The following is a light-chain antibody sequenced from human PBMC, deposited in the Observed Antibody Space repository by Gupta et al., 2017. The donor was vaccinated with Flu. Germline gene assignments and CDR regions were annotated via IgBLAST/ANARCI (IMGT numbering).Light chain of an antibody. Sequence: TSSDVGGYNYVSWYQQHPGKAPKLMIYDVSNRPSGVSNRFSGSKSGNTASLTISGLQAEDEADYYCSSYRSSSTYVFGTGTKVTVL. J-gene: IGLJ1*01. CDR2: DVS. V-gene: IGLV2-14*04. CDR1: SSDVGGYNY. CDR3: SSYRSSSTYV.